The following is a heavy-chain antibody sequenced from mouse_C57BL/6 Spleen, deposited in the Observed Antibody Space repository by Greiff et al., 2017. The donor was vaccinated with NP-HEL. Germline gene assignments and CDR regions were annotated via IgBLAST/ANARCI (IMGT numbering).Heavy chain of an antibody. J-gene: IGHJ2*01. CDR1: GFNIKDYY. V-gene: IGHV14-2*01. Sequence: EVKLQESGAELVKPGASVKLFCTASGFNIKDYYMHWVKQRTEQGLEWIGRIDPEDVETKYAPKFQGKATLTSDTYSNTAYLQLSSLTSEDTAVYYYARSCDGSLFDYWGQGTTLTVSS. CDR2: IDPEDVET. D-gene: IGHD1-1*01. CDR3: ARSCDGSLFDY.